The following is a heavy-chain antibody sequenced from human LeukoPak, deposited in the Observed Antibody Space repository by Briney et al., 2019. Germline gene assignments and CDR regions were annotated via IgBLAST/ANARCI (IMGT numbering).Heavy chain of an antibody. Sequence: GGSLRLSCAASGSTFSSYSMNWVRQAPGKGLEWVSSISSSSSYIYYADSVKGRFTISRDNAKNSLYLQMNSLRAEDTAMYYCARAVAGTMDFDYWGQGTLVTVSS. D-gene: IGHD6-19*01. CDR3: ARAVAGTMDFDY. V-gene: IGHV3-21*01. CDR2: ISSSSSYI. CDR1: GSTFSSYS. J-gene: IGHJ4*02.